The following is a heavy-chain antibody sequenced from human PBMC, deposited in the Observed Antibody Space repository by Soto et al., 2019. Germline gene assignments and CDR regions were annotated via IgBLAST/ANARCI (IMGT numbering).Heavy chain of an antibody. D-gene: IGHD3-10*01. Sequence: GGSLRLSCAASGFTFDDYGMSWVRQAPGKGLEWVSGINRNGGSTGYADSVKGRFTISRDNAKNSLYLQMNSLRAEDTALYHCARWVSYYYGSGDPGAFDIWGQGTMVTVSS. V-gene: IGHV3-20*01. J-gene: IGHJ3*02. CDR2: INRNGGST. CDR3: ARWVSYYYGSGDPGAFDI. CDR1: GFTFDDYG.